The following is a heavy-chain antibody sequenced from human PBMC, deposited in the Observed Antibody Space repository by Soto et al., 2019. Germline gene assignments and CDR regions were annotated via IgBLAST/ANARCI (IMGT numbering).Heavy chain of an antibody. CDR1: GYTFTSYA. V-gene: IGHV1-3*01. CDR3: AREQHERGYCSGSSGYARGY. J-gene: IGHJ4*02. Sequence: QVQLVQSGAEVKKPGASVKVSCKASGYTFTSYAMHWVRQAPGQRLEWLGWINAGNGNTNYSQKFQGRVTITRDTPASTDYIERNSLRSDDTAVYYSAREQHERGYCSGSSGYARGYWGQGTLVTVSS. D-gene: IGHD2-15*01. CDR2: INAGNGNT.